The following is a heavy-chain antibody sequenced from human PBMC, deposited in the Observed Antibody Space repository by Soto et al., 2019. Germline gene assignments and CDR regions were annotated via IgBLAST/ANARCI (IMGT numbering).Heavy chain of an antibody. D-gene: IGHD1-1*01. CDR2: IIPIFGTA. CDR1: GGTFSSYA. J-gene: IGHJ4*02. CDR3: ARVTLERQLFDY. Sequence: QVQLVQSGAEVKKPGSSVKVSCKASGGTFSSYAISWVRQAPGQGLEWMGGIIPIFGTANYAQKFQGRVTIXAXGSTSTAYMELSSLRSEDTAVYYCARVTLERQLFDYWGQGTLVTVSS. V-gene: IGHV1-69*12.